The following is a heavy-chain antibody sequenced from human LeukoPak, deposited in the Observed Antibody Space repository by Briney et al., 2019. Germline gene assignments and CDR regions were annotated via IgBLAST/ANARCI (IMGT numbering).Heavy chain of an antibody. D-gene: IGHD1-26*01. V-gene: IGHV3-74*01. CDR1: GFTFSSYW. CDR2: INSDGSST. J-gene: IGHJ3*02. Sequence: GGSLRLSCAASGFTFSSYWMHWVRQAPGKGMVWVSRINSDGSSTSYADSVKGRFTTSRDNAKNTLYLQMNSLRAEDTAVYYCARDFSLYSGSYSDAFDIWGQGTMVTVSS. CDR3: ARDFSLYSGSYSDAFDI.